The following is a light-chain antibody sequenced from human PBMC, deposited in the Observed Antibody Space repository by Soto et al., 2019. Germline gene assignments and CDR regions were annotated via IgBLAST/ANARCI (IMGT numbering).Light chain of an antibody. CDR2: SNN. CDR3: AAWDDSLNGSVV. V-gene: IGLV1-44*01. CDR1: NSNIGSNA. Sequence: QSVLTQPPSASGTPGQRVTISCSGSNSNIGSNAVDWYQQLPGTAPKLLIFSNNQRPSGVPARFSGSKSGTSASLAISGLQSEDEADYYCAAWDDSLNGSVVFGGGTKLTVL. J-gene: IGLJ2*01.